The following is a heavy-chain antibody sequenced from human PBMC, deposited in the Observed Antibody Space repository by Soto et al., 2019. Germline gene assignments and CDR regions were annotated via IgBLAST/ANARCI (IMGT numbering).Heavy chain of an antibody. CDR3: ARDKITGLFDY. CDR1: AGSTNSGGYY. J-gene: IGHJ4*02. D-gene: IGHD2-8*02. Sequence: SETLSLTCTVSAGSTNSGGYYWSWVRQHPGQGLEWIGHIYWSGSTSFNPSLKSRVSILLDTPKNQFSLKLSSVTAADTAVYYCARDKITGLFDYWGQGTLVTVSS. V-gene: IGHV4-31*03. CDR2: IYWSGST.